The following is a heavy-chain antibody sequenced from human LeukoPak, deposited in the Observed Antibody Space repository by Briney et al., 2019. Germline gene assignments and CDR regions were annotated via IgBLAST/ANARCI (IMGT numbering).Heavy chain of an antibody. J-gene: IGHJ6*02. V-gene: IGHV1-18*01. Sequence: ASVKVSCKASGYTLTSYGISWVRQAPGQGLEWMGWISAYNGNTNYAQKLQGRVTMTTDTSTSTAYMELRSLRSDDTAVYYCARLKAARPLYYYYGMDVWGQGTTVTVSS. D-gene: IGHD6-6*01. CDR2: ISAYNGNT. CDR3: ARLKAARPLYYYYGMDV. CDR1: GYTLTSYG.